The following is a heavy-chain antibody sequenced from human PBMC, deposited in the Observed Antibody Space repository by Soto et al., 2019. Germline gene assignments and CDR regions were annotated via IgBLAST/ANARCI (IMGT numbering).Heavy chain of an antibody. V-gene: IGHV1-2*02. CDR3: ARDLRITIFGVVNSTIYYYYYGMDV. CDR2: INPNSGGT. Sequence: ASVKVSCKASGYTFTGYYMHWVRQAPGQGLEWMGWINPNSGGTNYAQKFQGRVTMTRDTSISTAYMELSSLRSEDTAVYYCARDLRITIFGVVNSTIYYYYYGMDVWGQGTTVTVS. J-gene: IGHJ6*02. CDR1: GYTFTGYY. D-gene: IGHD3-3*01.